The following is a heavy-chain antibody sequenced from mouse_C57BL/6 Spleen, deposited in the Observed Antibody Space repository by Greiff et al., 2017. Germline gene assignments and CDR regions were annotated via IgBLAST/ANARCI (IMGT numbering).Heavy chain of an antibody. CDR1: GYAFSSYW. Sequence: VQLQQSGAELVKPGASVKISCKASGYAFSSYWMNWVKQRPGKGLEWIGQIYPGDGDTNYNGKFKGKATLTADKSSSTAYMQLSSLTSEDSAVYFCARNSGSRYPAWFAYWGQGTLVTVSA. J-gene: IGHJ3*01. V-gene: IGHV1-80*01. CDR2: IYPGDGDT. CDR3: ARNSGSRYPAWFAY. D-gene: IGHD1-1*01.